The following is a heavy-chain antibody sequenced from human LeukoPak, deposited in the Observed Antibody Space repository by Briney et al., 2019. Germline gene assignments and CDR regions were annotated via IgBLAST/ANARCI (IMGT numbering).Heavy chain of an antibody. CDR1: GFTFSSYG. J-gene: IGHJ4*02. CDR2: ISGSGGTT. Sequence: GGSLRLSCAASGFTFSSYGMNWVRQAPGKGLEWVSAISGSGGTTYYADSVRGRFTISRDNAKNTLYLQMNSLRAEDTAVYYCARDRSPGNFDYWGQGTLVTVSS. V-gene: IGHV3-23*01. CDR3: ARDRSPGNFDY. D-gene: IGHD3-10*01.